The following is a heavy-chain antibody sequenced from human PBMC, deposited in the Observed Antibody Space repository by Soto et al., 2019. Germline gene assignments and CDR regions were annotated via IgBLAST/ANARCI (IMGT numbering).Heavy chain of an antibody. CDR3: ARGYCSGGSCFGGYYYYGMDV. Sequence: ASVKVSCKASGGTFSSYAISWVRQAPGLGLEWMGGIIPIFGTANYAQKFQGRVTITADESTSTAYMELSSLRSEDTAVYYCARGYCSGGSCFGGYYYYGMDVWGQGTTVTVSS. CDR2: IIPIFGTA. CDR1: GGTFSSYA. J-gene: IGHJ6*02. D-gene: IGHD2-15*01. V-gene: IGHV1-69*13.